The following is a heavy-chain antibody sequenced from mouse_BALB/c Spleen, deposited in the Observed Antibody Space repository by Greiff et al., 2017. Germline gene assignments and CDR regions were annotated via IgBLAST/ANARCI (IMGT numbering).Heavy chain of an antibody. J-gene: IGHJ2*01. CDR3: ARSELSYFDY. V-gene: IGHV3-2*02. CDR1: GYSITSDYA. Sequence: DVKLQESGPGLVKPSQSLSLTCTVTGYSITSDYAWNWIRQFPGNKLEWMGYISYSGSTSYNPSLKSRISITRDTSKNQFFLQLNSVTTEDAATYYCARSELSYFDYWGQGTTLTVSS. CDR2: ISYSGST.